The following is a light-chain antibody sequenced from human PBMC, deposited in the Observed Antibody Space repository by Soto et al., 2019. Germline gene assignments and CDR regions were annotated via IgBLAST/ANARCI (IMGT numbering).Light chain of an antibody. CDR2: EVT. V-gene: IGLV2-14*01. CDR1: SSDVGGYDY. CDR3: SSYTGSNTLYV. J-gene: IGLJ1*01. Sequence: QSVLTQPASVSGPPGQSMTISCTGTSSDVGGYDYVSWYQQHPGKAPKLMIYEVTNRPSGVSNRFSASKSGDTASLTISGLQAEDEADYYCSSYTGSNTLYVFGTGTKVTVL.